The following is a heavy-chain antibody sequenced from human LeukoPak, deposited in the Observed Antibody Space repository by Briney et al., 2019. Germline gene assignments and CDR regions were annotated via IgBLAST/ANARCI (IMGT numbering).Heavy chain of an antibody. CDR3: ARHEPSSSWPSFFDY. CDR2: IYYSGST. Sequence: SETLSLTCTVSGGSISSYYWSWIRQPPGKGLEWIGYIYYSGSTNYNPSLKSRVTISVDTSKNQFSLKLSSVTAADTAVYYCARHEPSSSWPSFFDYWGQGTLVTVSS. CDR1: GGSISSYY. J-gene: IGHJ4*02. D-gene: IGHD6-13*01. V-gene: IGHV4-59*08.